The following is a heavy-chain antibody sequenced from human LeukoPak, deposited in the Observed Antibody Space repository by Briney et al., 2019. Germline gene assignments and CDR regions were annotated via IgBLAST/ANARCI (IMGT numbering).Heavy chain of an antibody. CDR3: ASGGASGWYYY. D-gene: IGHD6-19*01. CDR2: IYYSGST. V-gene: IGHV4-59*01. CDR1: GGSISSYY. Sequence: PSETLSLTCTVSGGSISSYYWTWIRQPPGKGLEWIGYIYYSGSTNYNPSLKSRVTISVDTSKNQFSLKLTSVTAADTAVYYCASGGASGWYYYWGQGTLVTVSS. J-gene: IGHJ4*02.